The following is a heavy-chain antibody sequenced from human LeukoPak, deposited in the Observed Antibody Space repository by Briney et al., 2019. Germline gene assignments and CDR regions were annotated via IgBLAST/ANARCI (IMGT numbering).Heavy chain of an antibody. CDR1: GFTFSSYA. CDR2: ISPNVGAT. V-gene: IGHV3-23*01. D-gene: IGHD2-2*02. J-gene: IGHJ4*02. CDR3: ACLPAAIPFDY. Sequence: PGGSLRLSCAASGFTFSSYAMTWVRQAPGKGLEWVSTISPNVGATYYADSVKDRFTISRDNSKNTLYLQMDSLRAEDTAVYYCACLPAAIPFDYWGQGTLVTVSS.